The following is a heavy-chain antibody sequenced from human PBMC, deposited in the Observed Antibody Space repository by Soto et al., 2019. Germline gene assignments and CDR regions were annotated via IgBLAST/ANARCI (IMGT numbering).Heavy chain of an antibody. J-gene: IGHJ6*02. V-gene: IGHV3-9*01. D-gene: IGHD3-10*01. CDR2: LSWNSGSI. Sequence: HPGGSLRLSCAASGFIFDDYAMHWVRQAPGKGLEWVSGLSWNSGSIGYADSVKGRFTISRDNAKKSLYLQMNSLRPEDTALYYCAKAPVVREYYYYYYGMDVWGQGTTVTVSS. CDR3: AKAPVVREYYYYYYGMDV. CDR1: GFIFDDYA.